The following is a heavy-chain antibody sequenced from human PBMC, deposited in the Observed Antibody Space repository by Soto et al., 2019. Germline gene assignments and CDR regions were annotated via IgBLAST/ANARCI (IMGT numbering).Heavy chain of an antibody. Sequence: PGGSLRLSCAASGFTFSSYGMHWVRQAPGKGLEWVAVIWYDGSNKYYADSVKGRFTISRDNSQNTLYLQMNSLRAQDTAVYYCARDPGSGWLTYWGQGTLVTVSS. J-gene: IGHJ4*02. CDR3: ARDPGSGWLTY. V-gene: IGHV3-33*01. D-gene: IGHD6-19*01. CDR2: IWYDGSNK. CDR1: GFTFSSYG.